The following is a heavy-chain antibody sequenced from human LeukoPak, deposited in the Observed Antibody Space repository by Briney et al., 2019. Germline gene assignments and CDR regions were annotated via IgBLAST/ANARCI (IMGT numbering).Heavy chain of an antibody. CDR1: GYSFTSYW. J-gene: IGHJ4*02. V-gene: IGHV5-51*01. Sequence: GESLKISCKGSGYSFTSYWIGWVRQMPGKGLEWMEIIYPGDSDTRYSPSFQGQVTISADKSISTAYLQWSSLKASDTAMYYCATSMAGYHYYFDYWGQGTLVTVSS. CDR3: ATSMAGYHYYFDY. D-gene: IGHD3-9*01. CDR2: IYPGDSDT.